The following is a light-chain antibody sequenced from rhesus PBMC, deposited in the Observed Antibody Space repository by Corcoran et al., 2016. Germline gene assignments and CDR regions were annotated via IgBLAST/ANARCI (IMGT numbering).Light chain of an antibody. Sequence: DIQMTQSPSSLSASVGDTVTITCQASQGISRYLAWYQQKPGTAPKLLIYVAFTLQSGVPSRFSGSGAGTEFNLTISSLQPEDFATYYRQKHSSYPWTFGQVTKVEIK. CDR1: QGISRY. CDR2: VAF. V-gene: IGKV1-25*01. J-gene: IGKJ1*01. CDR3: QKHSSYPWT.